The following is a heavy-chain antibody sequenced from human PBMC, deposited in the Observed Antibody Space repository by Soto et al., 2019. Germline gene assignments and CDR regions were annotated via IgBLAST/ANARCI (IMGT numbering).Heavy chain of an antibody. J-gene: IGHJ4*02. D-gene: IGHD3-22*01. CDR1: GGSFSGYY. CDR3: ARGHSSGYNY. V-gene: IGHV4-34*01. CDR2: INHSGST. Sequence: QVQLQQWGAGLLKPSETLSLTCAVYGGSFSGYYWSWIRQPPGKGLEWIGEINHSGSTNYNPSLKXXVXIXXDTSKNQFSLKLSSVTAADTAVYYCARGHSSGYNYWGQGTLVTVSS.